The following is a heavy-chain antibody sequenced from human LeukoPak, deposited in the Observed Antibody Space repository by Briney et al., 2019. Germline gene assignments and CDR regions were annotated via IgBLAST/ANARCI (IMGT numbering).Heavy chain of an antibody. J-gene: IGHJ4*02. CDR3: ARQGYCSSISCRFFDY. D-gene: IGHD2-2*01. CDR2: IYYSGNT. Sequence: SETLSLTCTVSGGSISSYYWSWIRQPPGKGLEWIGYIYYSGNTNYNPSLKSRVTISVDTSKNQFSLRLSSVTAADTAVYYCARQGYCSSISCRFFDYWGQGTLVTVSP. CDR1: GGSISSYY. V-gene: IGHV4-59*01.